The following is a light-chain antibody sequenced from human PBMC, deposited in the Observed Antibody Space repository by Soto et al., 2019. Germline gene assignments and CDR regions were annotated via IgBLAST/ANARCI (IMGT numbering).Light chain of an antibody. CDR2: AAS. CDR3: QQYNGYSRT. Sequence: DIQMTHSPSSVSASLRNRATITCRASQGISSWLAWYQQKPGKAPNLLIYAASSLHSGVPSRFSGSGSGTEFTLTIRSLQPDDFATYYCQQYNGYSRTFGQGTKV. CDR1: QGISSW. J-gene: IGKJ1*01. V-gene: IGKV1-5*01.